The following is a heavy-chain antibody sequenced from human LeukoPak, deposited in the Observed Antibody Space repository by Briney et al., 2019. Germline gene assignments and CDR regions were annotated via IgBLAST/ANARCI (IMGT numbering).Heavy chain of an antibody. D-gene: IGHD3-10*01. Sequence: SGGSLRLSCAASGFTLSSYEMNWVRQATGKGLEWVSYISSTCSTIYYADSVKGRFTISRDNAQNSLYLQMNSLRDEDTAVYYCARDSRFGKLLSPYFDYWGQGTLVTVSS. CDR3: ARDSRFGKLLSPYFDY. V-gene: IGHV3-48*03. CDR1: GFTLSSYE. CDR2: ISSTCSTI. J-gene: IGHJ4*01.